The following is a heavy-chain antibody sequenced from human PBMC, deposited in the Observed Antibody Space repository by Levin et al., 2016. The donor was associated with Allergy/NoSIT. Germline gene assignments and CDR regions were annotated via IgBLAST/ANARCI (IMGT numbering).Heavy chain of an antibody. J-gene: IGHJ6*02. D-gene: IGHD2-2*01. CDR1: GYTFTGYY. CDR3: ARSYRYCSSTSCHLYRGPYYYGMDV. Sequence: ASVKVSCKASGYTFTGYYMHWVRQAPGQGLEWMGWMNPNSGNTGYAQKFQGRVTMTRNTSISTAYMELSSLRSEDTAVYYCARSYRYCSSTSCHLYRGPYYYGMDVWGQGTTVTVSS. V-gene: IGHV1-8*02. CDR2: MNPNSGNT.